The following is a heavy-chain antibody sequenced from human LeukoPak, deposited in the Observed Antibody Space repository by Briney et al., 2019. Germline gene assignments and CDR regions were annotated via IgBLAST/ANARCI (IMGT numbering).Heavy chain of an antibody. CDR2: IWYDGSKK. V-gene: IGHV3-33*01. CDR1: GFTFKSYG. CDR3: ARRRIGYDGYDNLDY. D-gene: IGHD5-12*01. Sequence: PGRSLRLSCAASGFTFKSYGMHWVRQAPGKGPEWVAFIWYDGSKKYYADSVQGRFIISRDNTKNTLYLQMNSLRAEHTALYYCARRRIGYDGYDNLDYWGQGTLVTVSS. J-gene: IGHJ4*02.